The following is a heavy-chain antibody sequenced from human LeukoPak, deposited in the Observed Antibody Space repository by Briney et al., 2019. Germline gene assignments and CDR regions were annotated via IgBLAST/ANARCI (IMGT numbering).Heavy chain of an antibody. CDR1: GFTFSSYS. CDR2: ISSSSTTI. J-gene: IGHJ6*02. CDR3: AKDSDTSMVYYYYGMDV. D-gene: IGHD5-18*01. V-gene: IGHV3-48*02. Sequence: GGSLRLSCAASGFTFSSYSMNWVRQAPGKGLEWVSYISSSSTTIYYADSVKGRFTISRDNARNSLYLQMNSLRDEDTAVYYCAKDSDTSMVYYYYGMDVWGQGTTVTVSS.